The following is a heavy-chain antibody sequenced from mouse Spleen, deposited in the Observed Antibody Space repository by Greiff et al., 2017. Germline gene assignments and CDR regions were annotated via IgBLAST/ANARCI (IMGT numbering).Heavy chain of an antibody. J-gene: IGHJ1*01. D-gene: IGHD4-1*01. Sequence: EVHLVESGGGLVQPGGSLKLSCAASGFTFSSYGMSWVRQTPDKRLELVATINSNGGSTYYPDSVKGRFTISRDNAKNTLYLQMSSLKSEDTAMYYCARGGLGYWYFDVWGAGTTVTVSS. CDR1: GFTFSSYG. V-gene: IGHV5-6-3*01. CDR2: INSNGGST. CDR3: ARGGLGYWYFDV.